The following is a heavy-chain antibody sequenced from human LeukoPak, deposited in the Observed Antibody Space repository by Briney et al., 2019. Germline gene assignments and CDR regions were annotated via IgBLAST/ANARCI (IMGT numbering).Heavy chain of an antibody. V-gene: IGHV3-23*01. CDR3: AKSLRYFDWLSQNFDY. D-gene: IGHD3-9*01. CDR2: ISGSGGST. Sequence: GGSLRLSCAASGFTFSTYGMHWVRQAPGKGLEWVSAISGSGGSTYYADSVKGRFTISRDNSKNTLYLQMNSLRAEDTAVYYCAKSLRYFDWLSQNFDYWGQGTLVTVSS. J-gene: IGHJ4*02. CDR1: GFTFSTYG.